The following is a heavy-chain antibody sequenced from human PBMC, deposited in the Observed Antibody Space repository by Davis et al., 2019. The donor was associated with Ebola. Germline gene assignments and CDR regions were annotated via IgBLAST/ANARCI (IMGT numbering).Heavy chain of an antibody. V-gene: IGHV4-39*07. J-gene: IGHJ6*02. D-gene: IGHD4-11*01. CDR3: ARAVATTGVYYYYYYGMDV. CDR1: GGSISSSSYY. CDR2: IYYSGST. Sequence: PSETLSLTCTVSGGSISSSSYYWGWIRQPPGKGLEWIGSIYYSGSTYYNPSLKSRVTISVDTSKNQFSLKLSSVTAADTAVYYCARAVATTGVYYYYYYGMDVWGQGTTVTVSS.